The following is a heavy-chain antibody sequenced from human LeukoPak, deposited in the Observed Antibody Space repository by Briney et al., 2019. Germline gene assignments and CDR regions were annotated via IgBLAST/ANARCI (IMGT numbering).Heavy chain of an antibody. CDR2: IYYSGST. Sequence: SGTLSLTCNVSSDSMSTSSYYWGWIRQPPGKGLEWIGSIYYSGSTYYNPSLKSRVTMSVDTSKNQFSLKVSSVTAADTAVYYCARHIAASRYCTSTTCYSADHWSQGTLVTVSS. CDR1: SDSMSTSSYY. J-gene: IGHJ4*02. CDR3: ARHIAASRYCTSTTCYSADH. V-gene: IGHV4-39*01. D-gene: IGHD2-2*01.